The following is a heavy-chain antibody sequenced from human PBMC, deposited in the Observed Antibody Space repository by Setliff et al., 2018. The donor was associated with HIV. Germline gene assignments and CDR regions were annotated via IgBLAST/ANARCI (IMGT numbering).Heavy chain of an antibody. J-gene: IGHJ4*02. CDR1: GGSFSGYY. D-gene: IGHD3-3*01. V-gene: IGHV4-59*01. Sequence: PSETLSLTRSVSGGSFSGYYWSWIRQPPGKGLEWIGYIYIYNSGSTNYNPSLTSRVTISADTSRNQFSLKLTSVTAADTAIYYCARGVNFDYWGQGTQVTVSS. CDR2: IYIYNSGST. CDR3: ARGVNFDY.